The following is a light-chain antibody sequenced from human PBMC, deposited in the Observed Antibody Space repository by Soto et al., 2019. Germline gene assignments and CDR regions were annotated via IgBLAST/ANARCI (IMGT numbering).Light chain of an antibody. CDR2: LNSDGSH. V-gene: IGLV4-69*01. Sequence: QSVLTQSPSASDSLGASVKLTCTLNSGHNNYAIAWHQQQPEKGPRYLMRLNSDGSHNKGDGIPDRFSGSSSGAERYLIISSLHSEDEADYDCQTWDAGILVFGTGTKLTVL. J-gene: IGLJ1*01. CDR3: QTWDAGILV. CDR1: SGHNNYA.